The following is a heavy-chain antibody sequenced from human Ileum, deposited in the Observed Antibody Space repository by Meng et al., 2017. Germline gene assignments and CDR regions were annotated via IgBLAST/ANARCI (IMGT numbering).Heavy chain of an antibody. CDR2: ISSSSSYI. Sequence: GGSLRLSCAASEFTFSDYSMVWVRQAPGKGLEWVSSISSSSSYIHYADSVKGRFTISRDNAKNSLYLQMNSLRAEDTAVYYCARCLTGGCFPHYAMAVWGQGTTVTVSS. J-gene: IGHJ6*02. V-gene: IGHV3-21*01. CDR1: EFTFSDYS. D-gene: IGHD5-12*01. CDR3: ARCLTGGCFPHYAMAV.